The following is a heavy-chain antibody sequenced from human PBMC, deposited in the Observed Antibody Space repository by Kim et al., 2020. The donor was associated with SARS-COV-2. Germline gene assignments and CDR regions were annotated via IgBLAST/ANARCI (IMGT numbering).Heavy chain of an antibody. J-gene: IGHJ4*02. CDR3: ARDQGGYEGY. V-gene: IGHV3-30*01. D-gene: IGHD5-12*01. Sequence: NKYYADSVKGRFTISRDNSKNTLYLQMNSLRAEDTAVYYCARDQGGYEGYWGQGTLVTVSS. CDR2: NK.